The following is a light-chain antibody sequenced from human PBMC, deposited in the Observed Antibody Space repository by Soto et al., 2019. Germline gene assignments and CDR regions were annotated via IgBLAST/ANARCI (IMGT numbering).Light chain of an antibody. Sequence: EIVLTQSPGTLSLSPGERATLSCRASQSVSSSSYLAWYQQKPGQAPRLLIYGASSRATGIPDRFSGSGSGTDFTLTISRLEPEDFAVYYCQPYGSSLTFGGGAEVEIK. CDR2: GAS. CDR1: QSVSSSSY. V-gene: IGKV3-20*01. CDR3: QPYGSSLT. J-gene: IGKJ4*01.